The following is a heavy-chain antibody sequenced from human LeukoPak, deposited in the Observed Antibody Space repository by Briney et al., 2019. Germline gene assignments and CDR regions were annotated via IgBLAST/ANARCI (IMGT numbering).Heavy chain of an antibody. CDR1: GFTFSSYW. CDR3: ARDLGGYGGNRIFDY. Sequence: GGSLRLSCAASGFTFSSYWMSWVRQAPGKGLEWVANIKQDGSEKYYVDSVKGRFTISRDNAKNSLYLQMNSLRAEDTAVYYCARDLGGYGGNRIFDYWGQGTLVTVSS. D-gene: IGHD4-23*01. J-gene: IGHJ4*02. CDR2: IKQDGSEK. V-gene: IGHV3-7*01.